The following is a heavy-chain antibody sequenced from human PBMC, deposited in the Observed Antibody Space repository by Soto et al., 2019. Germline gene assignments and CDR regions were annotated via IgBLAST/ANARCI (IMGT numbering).Heavy chain of an antibody. Sequence: GGSLRLSCSASGFTFSSYAMHWVRQAPGKGLEYVSAISSNGGSTYYADSVKGRFTISRDNSKNTLYLQMSSLRAEDTAVYYCVKDIISAAHYYYYGMDVWGQGTTVTVSS. CDR2: ISSNGGST. CDR3: VKDIISAAHYYYYGMDV. CDR1: GFTFSSYA. J-gene: IGHJ6*02. D-gene: IGHD6-6*01. V-gene: IGHV3-64D*08.